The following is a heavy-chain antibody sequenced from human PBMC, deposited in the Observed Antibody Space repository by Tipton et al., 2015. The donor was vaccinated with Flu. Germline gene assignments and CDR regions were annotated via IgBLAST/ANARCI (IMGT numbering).Heavy chain of an antibody. CDR1: GYTFTSYG. CDR3: ARDHVVVPDAFDI. CDR2: ISTYT. D-gene: IGHD3-10*01. V-gene: IGHV1-18*03. Sequence: QVQLVQSGAEVRKPGASVKVSCKASGYTFTSYGISWVRQAPGQGLEWMGWISTYTKYAQRFQGRVTMTTDTSTSTAYMELRSLKSDDMAMYYCARDHVVVPDAFDIWGLGTMVTVSS. J-gene: IGHJ3*02.